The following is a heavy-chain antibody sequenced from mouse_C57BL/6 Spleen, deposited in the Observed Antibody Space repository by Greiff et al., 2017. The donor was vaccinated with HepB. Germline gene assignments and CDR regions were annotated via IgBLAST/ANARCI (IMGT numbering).Heavy chain of an antibody. CDR2: ISGGGGNT. D-gene: IGHD2-10*01. CDR1: GFTFSSYT. CDR3: ARTYYGNYDY. J-gene: IGHJ2*01. V-gene: IGHV5-9*01. Sequence: DVKLQESGGGLVKPGGSLKLSCAASGFTFSSYTMSWVRQTPEKRLEWVATISGGGGNTYYPDSVKGRFTISRDNAKNTLYLQMSSLRSEDTALYYCARTYYGNYDYWGQGTTLTVSS.